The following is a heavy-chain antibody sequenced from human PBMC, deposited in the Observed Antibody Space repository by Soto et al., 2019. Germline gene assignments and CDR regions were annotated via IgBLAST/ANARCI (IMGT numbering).Heavy chain of an antibody. J-gene: IGHJ4*02. CDR3: ARPSSRGYSYGHFES. CDR1: GGSFRGYY. V-gene: IGHV4-34*01. Sequence: SETLSLTCAVYGGSFRGYYWSWIRQPPGKGLEWIGEINHSGSTNHNPSLKSRVVISVDESKNQFSLKMSSVTAADTAVYYCARPSSRGYSYGHFESRGQGALVTVSS. D-gene: IGHD5-18*01. CDR2: INHSGST.